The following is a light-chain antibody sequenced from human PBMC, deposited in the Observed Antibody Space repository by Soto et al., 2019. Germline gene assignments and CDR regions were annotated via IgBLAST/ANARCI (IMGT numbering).Light chain of an antibody. CDR2: DAC. CDR3: QQYNSYPWT. Sequence: DIQMTQSPSTLSASVGDRVTITCRASQSISSWLAWYQQKPGKAPKLLIYDACSLESGVPSRFSSSGSGTKYTLTISSLQPGDFATYYCQQYNSYPWTFGQGTKVEIK. V-gene: IGKV1-5*01. J-gene: IGKJ1*01. CDR1: QSISSW.